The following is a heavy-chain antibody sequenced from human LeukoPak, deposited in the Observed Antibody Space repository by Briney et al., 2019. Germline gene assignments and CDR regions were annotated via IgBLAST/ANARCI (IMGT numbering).Heavy chain of an antibody. V-gene: IGHV4-34*01. CDR2: INHSGST. D-gene: IGHD2-2*01. CDR1: GGSFSGYY. Sequence: SETLSLTCAVYGGSFSGYYWSWIRQPPGKGLEWIGEINHSGSTNYNPSLKSRVTISVDTSKNQFSLKLSSVTAADTAVYYCARENPPFIPWDILVVPAGEPNGSAPGGKEPLVPVPS. J-gene: IGHJ5*02. CDR3: ARENPPFIPWDILVVPAGEPNGSAP.